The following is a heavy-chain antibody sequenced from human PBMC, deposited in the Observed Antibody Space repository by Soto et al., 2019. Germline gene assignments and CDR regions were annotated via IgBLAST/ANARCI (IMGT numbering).Heavy chain of an antibody. CDR2: MYYTGST. CDR3: ARDRKYDILTGSDYYYAMDV. D-gene: IGHD3-9*01. Sequence: SETLSLTCTVSGGSISNPYWSWIRQPPGKGLEWIGYMYYTGSTSYNPSLKSRVTISVDRSKNQFSLKLSSVTAADTAVYYCARDRKYDILTGSDYYYAMDVWGQGTTVTVSS. J-gene: IGHJ6*02. V-gene: IGHV4-59*11. CDR1: GGSISNPY.